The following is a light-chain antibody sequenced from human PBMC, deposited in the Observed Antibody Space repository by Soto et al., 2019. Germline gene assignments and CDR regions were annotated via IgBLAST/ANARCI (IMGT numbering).Light chain of an antibody. Sequence: QSVLTQPPSASGTPGQRVTISCSGSSSTIGSNTVNWYQQLPGTAPKLLINTNNQRPSGVPDRFSGSKSGTSASLAISGLQAEDEADYYGVAGDDILNGAVFGGGTQLTVL. J-gene: IGLJ7*01. CDR3: VAGDDILNGAV. CDR2: TNN. CDR1: SSTIGSNT. V-gene: IGLV1-44*01.